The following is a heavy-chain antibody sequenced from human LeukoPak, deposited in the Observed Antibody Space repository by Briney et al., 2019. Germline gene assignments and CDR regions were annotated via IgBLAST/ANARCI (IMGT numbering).Heavy chain of an antibody. CDR1: GYTFTGYY. CDR2: ISAYSGNT. CDR3: TRGSSSQYFQH. D-gene: IGHD6-6*01. Sequence: WASVTVSCKASGYTFTGYYMHWVRQAPGQGLEWMGWISAYSGNTNYAQKVQGRVTMTTDTSTNTAYMELASLRPDDTAIYYYTRGSSSQYFQHWGQGTLVTVSS. V-gene: IGHV1-18*04. J-gene: IGHJ1*01.